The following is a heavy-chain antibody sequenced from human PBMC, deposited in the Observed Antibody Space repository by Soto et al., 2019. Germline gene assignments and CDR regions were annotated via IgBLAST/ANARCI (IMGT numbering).Heavy chain of an antibody. CDR1: GGSISSSSYY. CDR2: IYYSGST. D-gene: IGHD6-19*01. V-gene: IGHV4-39*01. Sequence: SETLSLTCTVSGGSISSSSYYWGWIRQPPGKGLEWIGSIYYSGSTYYNPSLKSRVTISVDTSKNQFSLKLSSVTAADTAVYYCARQLAVAGPFHDFDIWGQGTMVTVSS. CDR3: ARQLAVAGPFHDFDI. J-gene: IGHJ3*02.